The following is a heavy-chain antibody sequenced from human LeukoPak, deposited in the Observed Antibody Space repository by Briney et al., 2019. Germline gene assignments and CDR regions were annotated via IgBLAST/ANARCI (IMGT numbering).Heavy chain of an antibody. J-gene: IGHJ6*03. Sequence: SETLSLTCTVSGGSISSYYWSWIRQPPGKGLEWIGYIYYSGSTNYNPSLKSRVTISVDTSKNQFSLKLSSVTAADTAVYYCARGVGYYHGSGSYYNVPYPYYYYYYMDVWGKGTTVTVSS. CDR1: GGSISSYY. V-gene: IGHV4-59*01. CDR3: ARGVGYYHGSGSYYNVPYPYYYYYYMDV. D-gene: IGHD3-10*01. CDR2: IYYSGST.